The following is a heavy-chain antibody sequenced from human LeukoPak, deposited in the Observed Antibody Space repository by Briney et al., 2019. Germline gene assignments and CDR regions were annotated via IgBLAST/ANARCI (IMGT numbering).Heavy chain of an antibody. D-gene: IGHD3-9*01. Sequence: SETLSLTCTVSGYSISSGYYWGWIRQPPGKGLEWIGSIYHSGSTYHNPSLKSRVTISVDTSKNQFSLKLSSVTAADTAVYYCARHIPYYDILTGYFGLYYYYMDVWGKGTTVTISS. CDR2: IYHSGST. CDR3: ARHIPYYDILTGYFGLYYYYMDV. CDR1: GYSISSGYY. V-gene: IGHV4-38-2*02. J-gene: IGHJ6*03.